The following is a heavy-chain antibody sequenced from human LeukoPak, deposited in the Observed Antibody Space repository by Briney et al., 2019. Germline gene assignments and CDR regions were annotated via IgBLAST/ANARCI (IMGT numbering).Heavy chain of an antibody. CDR2: IYYSGTT. J-gene: IGHJ4*02. D-gene: IGHD2-21*02. CDR1: GGSITSNTNY. Sequence: SETLSLTCTVSGGSITSNTNYWGWIRQPPGKGLEWIGNIYYSGTTYYNPSLKSRVTISVDASKNHFSLRLNSVTAADTAVYYCATGLVVTQFDYWGQGTLVTVSS. CDR3: ATGLVVTQFDY. V-gene: IGHV4-39*02.